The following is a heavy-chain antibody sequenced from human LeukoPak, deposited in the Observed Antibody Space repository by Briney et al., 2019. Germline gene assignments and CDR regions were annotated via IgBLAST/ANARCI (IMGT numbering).Heavy chain of an antibody. V-gene: IGHV3-53*01. J-gene: IGHJ6*04. Sequence: GGSLGLSCAASGFNVSKNYMSWVRQAPGKGLEWVSVIYSAGTTYYADSVRGRFTISREKSKNTLHLQMNSLRAEDTAVYFCVRDLAPLLWFGEPREVWGKGTTVTVSS. D-gene: IGHD3-10*01. CDR1: GFNVSKNY. CDR2: IYSAGTT. CDR3: VRDLAPLLWFGEPREV.